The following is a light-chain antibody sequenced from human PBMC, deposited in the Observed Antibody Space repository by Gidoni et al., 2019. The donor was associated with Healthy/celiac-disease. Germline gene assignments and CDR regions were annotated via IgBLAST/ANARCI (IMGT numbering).Light chain of an antibody. CDR1: QSISSY. V-gene: IGKV1-39*01. CDR3: QQSYSTPFFT. CDR2: SAS. Sequence: DIQMTQSPSSLSASVGDRVTITCQASQSISSYLNWYQQKPGKAPKLLIYSASSLQSGVPSRFSGSGSGTDFTLTISSLQPEDFATYYCQQSYSTPFFTFGPGTKVEIK. J-gene: IGKJ3*01.